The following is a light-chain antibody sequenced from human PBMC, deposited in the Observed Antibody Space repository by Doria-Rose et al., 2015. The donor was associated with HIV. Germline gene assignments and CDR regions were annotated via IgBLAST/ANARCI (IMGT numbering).Light chain of an antibody. V-gene: IGKV3-20*01. J-gene: IGKJ1*01. CDR1: HGFSRTY. Sequence: TQSPGTPSLSPGERATLSCMPSHGFSRTYLAWYQQKPGQVPSLLIYDGSTRATGIPDRFSASGSGTDFTLTINRLEPEDFALYYCHQYGTSWTFGQGTKVEI. CDR2: DGS. CDR3: HQYGTSWT.